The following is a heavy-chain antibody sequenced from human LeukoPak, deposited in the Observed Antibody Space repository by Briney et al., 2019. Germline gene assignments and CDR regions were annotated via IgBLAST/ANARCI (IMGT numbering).Heavy chain of an antibody. Sequence: EASVKVSCKASGYTFTSYYMHWVRQAPGKGLEWMGGFDPEDGETIYAQKFQGRVTMTEDTSTDTAYMELSSLRSEDTAVYYCATDREQLPQFDYWGQGTLVTVSS. CDR2: FDPEDGET. CDR3: ATDREQLPQFDY. D-gene: IGHD6-13*01. V-gene: IGHV1-24*01. CDR1: GYTFTSYY. J-gene: IGHJ4*02.